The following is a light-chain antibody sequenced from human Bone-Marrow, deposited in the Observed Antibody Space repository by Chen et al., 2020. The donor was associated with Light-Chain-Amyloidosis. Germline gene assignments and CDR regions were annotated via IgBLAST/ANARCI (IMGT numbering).Light chain of an antibody. J-gene: IGLJ3*02. V-gene: IGLV7-43*01. CDR3: LLYYAGAWV. CDR1: TGAVTSGYY. CDR2: STD. Sequence: QTVVTQETSLTVSPGVTVTLTCASSTGAVTSGYYPNWFQQKPGQAPRALIYSTDNKHSWTPDRFSGSLLGGKAALTLSGVLPEDEAEYYCLLYYAGAWVFGGGTKLTVL.